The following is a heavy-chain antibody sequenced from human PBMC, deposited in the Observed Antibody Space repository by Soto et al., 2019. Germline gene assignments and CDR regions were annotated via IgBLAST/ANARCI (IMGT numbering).Heavy chain of an antibody. J-gene: IGHJ6*02. V-gene: IGHV1-3*01. CDR3: AGRLPTELYYYGMDV. D-gene: IGHD1-7*01. CDR1: GYTFTSYA. Sequence: GASVKVSCKASGYTFTSYAMHWVRQAPGQRLEWMGWINAGNGNTKYSQKFQGRVTITRDTSASTAYMELSSLRSEDTAVYYCAGRLPTELYYYGMDVWGQGTTVTVSS. CDR2: INAGNGNT.